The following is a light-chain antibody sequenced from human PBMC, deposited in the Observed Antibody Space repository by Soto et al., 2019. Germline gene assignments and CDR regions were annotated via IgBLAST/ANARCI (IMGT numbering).Light chain of an antibody. V-gene: IGKV1-9*01. CDR2: TAS. Sequence: DIQLTQSPPFLSAYVGDRVTITCRASQGINSYLAWYQQKAGKAPNLLIYTASTLQSGVPSRFSGGGSGTEFTLTISSLQPEDFATYYCQQFYSWPLTFGPGTKVDIK. CDR3: QQFYSWPLT. J-gene: IGKJ3*01. CDR1: QGINSY.